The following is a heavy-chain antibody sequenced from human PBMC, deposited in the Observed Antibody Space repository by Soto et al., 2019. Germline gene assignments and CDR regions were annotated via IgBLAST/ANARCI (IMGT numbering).Heavy chain of an antibody. CDR3: ARQFCSGETCYSWLFDN. Sequence: PGESLKISCKGSGYSFISYWIGWVRQMPGRGLEWMGIIYPHDSDARYSPSFEGQVTISADQSISTAYLQWNSLKASDTAMYYCARQFCSGETCYSWLFDNWGQGVQVTRLL. CDR2: IYPHDSDA. CDR1: GYSFISYW. D-gene: IGHD2-15*01. V-gene: IGHV5-51*01. J-gene: IGHJ4*02.